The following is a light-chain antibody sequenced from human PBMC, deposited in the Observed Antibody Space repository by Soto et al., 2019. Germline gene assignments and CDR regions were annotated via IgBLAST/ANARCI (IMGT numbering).Light chain of an antibody. CDR2: SDN. V-gene: IGLV1-44*01. CDR3: AAWDDSLPGPMM. CDR1: SSNIGSNT. Sequence: QAVVTQPPSASGTPGQRVTISCSGSSSNIGSNTVNWYKQFPGSAPKLLIYSDNQRPSGVPDRFSGSKSGTSASLAISGLQSEDEADYYCAAWDDSLPGPMMFGGGTQLTVL. J-gene: IGLJ3*02.